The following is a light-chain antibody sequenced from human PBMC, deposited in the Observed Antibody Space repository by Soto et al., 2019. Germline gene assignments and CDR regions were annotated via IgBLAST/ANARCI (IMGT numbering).Light chain of an antibody. J-gene: IGKJ5*01. Sequence: EIVMTQSPATLSVSPGERVTLHCRASQSVTSNLAWYQHKPGQSPRLLIYRASARATGVPDRFSGSGSGTEFTLTISSLHSEDFAVYYCQHYNNWPPITFGQGTRLEIK. CDR2: RAS. V-gene: IGKV3-15*01. CDR3: QHYNNWPPIT. CDR1: QSVTSN.